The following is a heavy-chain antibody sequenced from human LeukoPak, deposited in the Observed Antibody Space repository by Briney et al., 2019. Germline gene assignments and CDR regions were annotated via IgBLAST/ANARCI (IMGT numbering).Heavy chain of an antibody. J-gene: IGHJ6*02. CDR2: INSDGGST. V-gene: IGHV3-74*01. CDR3: VRGYYGMDV. CDR1: GFTFSGYG. Sequence: GGSLRVSCAGSGFTFSGYGMHWVRQAPGRGLVWVSRINSDGGSTTYADSEKGRFTISRDNAKSTLYLQMNSLRAEDTAVYYCVRGYYGMDVWGQGTTVIVSS.